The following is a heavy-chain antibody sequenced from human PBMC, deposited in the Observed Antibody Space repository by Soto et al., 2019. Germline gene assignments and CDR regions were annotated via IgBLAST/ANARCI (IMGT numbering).Heavy chain of an antibody. CDR3: ARDGIAAGWNWFDP. CDR2: ISYDGSNK. V-gene: IGHV3-30-3*01. Sequence: QVQLVESGGGVVQPGRSLRLSCAASGFTFSSYAMHWVRQAPGKGLEWVAVISYDGSNKYYADSVKGRFTISRDNSKNTLHLQMNSLRAEDTAVYYCARDGIAAGWNWFDPWGKGPLVTVSS. D-gene: IGHD6-13*01. CDR1: GFTFSSYA. J-gene: IGHJ5*02.